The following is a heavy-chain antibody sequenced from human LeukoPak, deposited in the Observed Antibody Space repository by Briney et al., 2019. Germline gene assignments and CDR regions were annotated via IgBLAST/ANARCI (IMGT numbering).Heavy chain of an antibody. CDR2: VSSVGNNK. Sequence: PGGSLRLSCATSGFTANGHPMHWVRQAPGKGLEWVAVVSSVGNNKYYTDSVKGRFTVSRDDSNNMVYLHMTGLRSEDSAVYFCARAPSEWDLLLNHFDSWGQGTLVTVSS. J-gene: IGHJ4*02. CDR3: ARAPSEWDLLLNHFDS. D-gene: IGHD1-26*01. V-gene: IGHV3-30*04. CDR1: GFTANGHP.